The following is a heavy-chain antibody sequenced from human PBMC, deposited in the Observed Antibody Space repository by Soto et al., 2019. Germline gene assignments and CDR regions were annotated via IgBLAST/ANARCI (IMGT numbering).Heavy chain of an antibody. D-gene: IGHD3-22*01. Sequence: ASVKVSCNASGYTFSDYYMHWVRQAPGQGLEWMGWINPDSGGTKYTQKFQGRVTMTRDTSISTAYMELSGLRSDDTAVHYWTRKVCYYNLDHWGQGTRVAVSS. CDR3: TRKVCYYNLDH. V-gene: IGHV1-2*02. CDR2: INPDSGGT. CDR1: GYTFSDYY. J-gene: IGHJ4*02.